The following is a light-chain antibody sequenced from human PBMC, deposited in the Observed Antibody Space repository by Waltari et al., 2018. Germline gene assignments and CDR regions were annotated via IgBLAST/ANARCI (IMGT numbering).Light chain of an antibody. J-gene: IGKJ2*01. Sequence: DIQMTQSPSTLSASVGDRVTITCRASQNINTYLAWYKYKPGKAPKLLIYGGSTLESGVPLRFSGSGSGTEFTLTISSLQPDDFATYYCQRYNSYSNTFGQGTKLEIK. CDR2: GGS. V-gene: IGKV1-5*01. CDR1: QNINTY. CDR3: QRYNSYSNT.